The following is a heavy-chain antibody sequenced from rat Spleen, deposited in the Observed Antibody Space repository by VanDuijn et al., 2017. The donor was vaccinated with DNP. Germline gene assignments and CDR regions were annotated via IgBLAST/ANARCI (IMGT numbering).Heavy chain of an antibody. CDR3: ARQKFNLYYFDS. CDR1: GFTFSDYN. V-gene: IGHV5-22*01. CDR2: IGYEDTTT. J-gene: IGHJ2*01. D-gene: IGHD3-4*01. Sequence: EVQLVESGGGLVQPGRSLKLSCAASGFTFSDYNMAWVRQAPKKGLEWVASIGYEDTTTYYGGSVKGRFTISRDNPKSTLYLQMNSLRSEDTATYYCARQKFNLYYFDSWGQGVMVSVSS.